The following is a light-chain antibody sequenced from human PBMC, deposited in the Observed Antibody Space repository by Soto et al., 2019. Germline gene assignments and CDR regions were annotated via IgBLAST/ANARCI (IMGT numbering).Light chain of an antibody. CDR3: AAWDDRLNGPV. CDR1: SSNIGSNT. J-gene: IGLJ2*01. V-gene: IGLV1-44*01. CDR2: SNI. Sequence: QSVLTQPPSASGTPGQRVTLSCSGASSNIGSNTVNWYQPLPGTAPKLLIYSNIRRPSGVPDRFTGSKSGTSASLAITGLQSEDEADYYCAAWDDRLNGPVFGGGTKLTVL.